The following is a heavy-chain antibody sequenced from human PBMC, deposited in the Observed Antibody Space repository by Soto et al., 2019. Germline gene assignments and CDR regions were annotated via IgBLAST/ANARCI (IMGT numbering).Heavy chain of an antibody. Sequence: QVQLVESGGAVVRLGRPLSPPCAASGFTLSSNGLNWVGQAPGKGLGWVAVISYDGSNKYYADSVKGRFTISRDNSKNTLYLQMNSLRAEDTAVYYCAKILGPGGATEYFRHWGQGTLVTVSS. D-gene: IGHD2-21*01. V-gene: IGHV3-30*18. CDR1: GFTLSSNG. CDR2: ISYDGSNK. CDR3: AKILGPGGATEYFRH. J-gene: IGHJ1*01.